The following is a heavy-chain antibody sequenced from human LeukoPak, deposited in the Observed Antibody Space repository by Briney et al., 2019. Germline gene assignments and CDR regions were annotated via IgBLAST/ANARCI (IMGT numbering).Heavy chain of an antibody. Sequence: GGSLRLSCAASGFTFSSYAMSWVRQAPGKGLEWVSGISGSGGTTYYADSVKGRFTISRDNSKNTLYLQMNSLRAEATAVYYCAKGDSSSWLFDYWGQGTLVTVSS. CDR3: AKGDSSSWLFDY. J-gene: IGHJ4*02. D-gene: IGHD6-13*01. CDR2: ISGSGGTT. V-gene: IGHV3-23*01. CDR1: GFTFSSYA.